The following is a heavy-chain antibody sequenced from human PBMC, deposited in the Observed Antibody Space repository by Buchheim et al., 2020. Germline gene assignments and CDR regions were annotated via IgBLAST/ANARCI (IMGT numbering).Heavy chain of an antibody. CDR1: GGSISPYY. CDR2: VDYSGSA. Sequence: QVQLQESGPGLVRPSETLSLTCTVSGGSISPYYWSWIRQSPGKRLEWIGYVDYSGSAYYNPSLESRLSISVDTSRNRVSLKVISVTAADTAIYYCARVPRAIYGGRFYFHSMDVWGQGTT. D-gene: IGHD3-3*01. V-gene: IGHV4-59*01. J-gene: IGHJ6*02. CDR3: ARVPRAIYGGRFYFHSMDV.